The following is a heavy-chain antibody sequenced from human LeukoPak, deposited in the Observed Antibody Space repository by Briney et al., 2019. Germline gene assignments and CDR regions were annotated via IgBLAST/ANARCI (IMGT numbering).Heavy chain of an antibody. J-gene: IGHJ4*02. CDR3: AKVPSGGPPDF. D-gene: IGHD3-10*01. CDR1: GFTFDDYA. Sequence: GGSLRLSCAASGFTFDDYAMHWVRQAPGKGLEWVSGVSWNSFSTDYADSVKGRFAISRDNAKNSVFLQMNSLRPEDTALYYCAKVPSGGPPDFWGQGTLVTVTS. CDR2: VSWNSFST. V-gene: IGHV3-9*01.